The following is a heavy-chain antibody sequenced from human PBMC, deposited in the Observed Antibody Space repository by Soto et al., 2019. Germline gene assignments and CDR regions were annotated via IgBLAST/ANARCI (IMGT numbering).Heavy chain of an antibody. J-gene: IGHJ4*02. CDR3: AILYDYVWGSYRPIYGY. CDR1: GYTLTELS. V-gene: IGHV1-24*01. Sequence: GASVKVSCKVFGYTLTELSMHWVRQAPGKGLEWMGGFDPEDGETIYAQKFQGRVTMTEDTSTDTAYMELSSLRSEDTAVYYCAILYDYVWGSYRPIYGYWGQGTLVTVSS. D-gene: IGHD3-16*02. CDR2: FDPEDGET.